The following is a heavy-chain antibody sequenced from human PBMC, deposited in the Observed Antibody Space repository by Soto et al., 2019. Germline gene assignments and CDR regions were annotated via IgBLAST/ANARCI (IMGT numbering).Heavy chain of an antibody. CDR1: GFTFSTYA. CDR3: ARGWSSSWLKDY. CDR2: ISFDGSNT. V-gene: IGHV3-30-3*01. Sequence: QVQLVESGGGVVQPGRSLRLSCAASGFTFSTYAIHWVRQAPGKGLEWVAIISFDGSNTYYADSVKGRFTISRDNSKNTLYLQMNSLRVEDTAVYYCARGWSSSWLKDYWGQGTLVTVSS. D-gene: IGHD6-13*01. J-gene: IGHJ4*02.